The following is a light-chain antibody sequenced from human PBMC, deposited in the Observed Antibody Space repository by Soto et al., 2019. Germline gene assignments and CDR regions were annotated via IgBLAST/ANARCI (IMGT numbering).Light chain of an antibody. CDR2: DAS. J-gene: IGKJ4*01. CDR3: EQVSSDPLT. Sequence: EFVLTQSPGTLSLSPGERATLSCRASQTVRNNYLAWYQQKPGQAPRLLIYDASSRATGIPDRFSGGGSGTDFTLTISRLEPEDFAVYYGEQVSSDPLTFGAGTKV. V-gene: IGKV3-20*01. CDR1: QTVRNNY.